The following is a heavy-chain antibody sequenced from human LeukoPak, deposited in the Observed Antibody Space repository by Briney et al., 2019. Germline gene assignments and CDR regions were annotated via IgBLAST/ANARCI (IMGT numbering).Heavy chain of an antibody. Sequence: SETLSLTCTVSGGSISSGGYSWSWIRQHPGKGLEWIVYIYYSGSTYYNPSLKSRVTISVDTSKNQFSLKLSSVTAADTAVYYCARASFLVVPAASSWFDPWGQGTLVTVSS. D-gene: IGHD2-2*01. V-gene: IGHV4-31*03. J-gene: IGHJ5*02. CDR1: GGSISSGGYS. CDR2: IYYSGST. CDR3: ARASFLVVPAASSWFDP.